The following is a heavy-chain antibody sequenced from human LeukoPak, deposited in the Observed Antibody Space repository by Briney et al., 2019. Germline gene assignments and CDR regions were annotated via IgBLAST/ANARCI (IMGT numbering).Heavy chain of an antibody. Sequence: GGSLRLSCAASGFTFSNYGIHWVHQAPGKELEWVAFIRYDGSNKYYADSVKGRFTISRDNSKNTLYLQMNSLRAEDTAVYYCAKDEGDIVVVPAASFVDVWGKGTTVTVSS. D-gene: IGHD2-2*01. CDR3: AKDEGDIVVVPAASFVDV. CDR2: IRYDGSNK. V-gene: IGHV3-30*02. J-gene: IGHJ6*04. CDR1: GFTFSNYG.